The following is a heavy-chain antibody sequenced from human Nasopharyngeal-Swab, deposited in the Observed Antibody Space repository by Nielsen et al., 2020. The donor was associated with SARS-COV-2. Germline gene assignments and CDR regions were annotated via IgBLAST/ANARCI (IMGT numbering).Heavy chain of an antibody. V-gene: IGHV3-21*01. CDR2: ISSSSSYI. Sequence: GGSLRLSCAASGFTFSSYSMNWVRQAPGKGLEWVSSISSSSSYIYYADSVKGRFTISRDNAKDSLYLQMNSLRAEDTAVYYCASSGTGALFDYWGQGTLVTVSS. J-gene: IGHJ4*02. D-gene: IGHD1-1*01. CDR1: GFTFSSYS. CDR3: ASSGTGALFDY.